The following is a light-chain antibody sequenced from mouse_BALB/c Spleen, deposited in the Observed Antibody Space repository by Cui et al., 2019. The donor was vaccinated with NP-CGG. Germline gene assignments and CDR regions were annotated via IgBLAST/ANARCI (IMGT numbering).Light chain of an antibody. Sequence: QAVVTQESALTTSPGETVTLTCRSSTGAVTTSNYANWVQEKPDHLVTGLIGGTSNRAPGIPARFSGSLIGDKAALTITGAQTEDEAIYFCALWYSNHWVFGGGTKLTVL. J-gene: IGLJ1*01. CDR1: TGAVTTSNY. V-gene: IGLV1*01. CDR3: ALWYSNHWV. CDR2: GTS.